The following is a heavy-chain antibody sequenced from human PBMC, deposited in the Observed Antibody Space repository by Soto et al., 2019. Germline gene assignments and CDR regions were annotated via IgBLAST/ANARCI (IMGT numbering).Heavy chain of an antibody. CDR3: AKLVGGVKAIGAPGDWLDP. Sequence: QVQLVESGGGVVQPGDSLRLSCAASGFMFSGYGMHWIRQAPGKGLEWVAVISHDGREKYYRDSVKGRCTVSRDNSNKTLYLQIDSLRAEDTAVYYCAKLVGGVKAIGAPGDWLDPWGQGTLVTVSS. D-gene: IGHD3-3*01. CDR1: GFMFSGYG. V-gene: IGHV3-30*18. CDR2: ISHDGREK. J-gene: IGHJ5*02.